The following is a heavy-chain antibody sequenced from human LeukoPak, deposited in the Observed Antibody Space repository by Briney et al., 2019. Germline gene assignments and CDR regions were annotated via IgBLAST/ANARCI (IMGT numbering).Heavy chain of an antibody. V-gene: IGHV1-2*02. CDR2: INPNSGGT. D-gene: IGHD4-17*01. J-gene: IGHJ4*02. Sequence: GASVKVSCTASGYTFTGYYMHWVRQAPGQGLEWMGWINPNSGGTNYAQKFQGRVTMTRDTSISTAYMELSRLRSDDTTVYSCARGDDYGDLSFDYWGQGTLVTVSS. CDR1: GYTFTGYY. CDR3: ARGDDYGDLSFDY.